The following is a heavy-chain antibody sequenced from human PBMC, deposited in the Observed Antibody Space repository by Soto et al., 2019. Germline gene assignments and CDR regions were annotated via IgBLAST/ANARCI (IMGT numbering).Heavy chain of an antibody. V-gene: IGHV1-3*01. J-gene: IGHJ6*03. D-gene: IGHD6-13*01. CDR2: INAGNGNT. CDR1: GYTFTSYA. Sequence: GASVKVSCKASGYTFTSYAMHWVRQAPGQRLEWMGWINAGNGNTKYSQKFQGRVTITRDTSASTAYMELSSLRSEDTAVYYCARAIAAAGTGSGHYYYYMDVWGKGTTVTVSS. CDR3: ARAIAAAGTGSGHYYYYMDV.